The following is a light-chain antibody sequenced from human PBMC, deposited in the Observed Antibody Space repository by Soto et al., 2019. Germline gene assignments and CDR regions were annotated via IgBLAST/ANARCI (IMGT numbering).Light chain of an antibody. J-gene: IGLJ1*01. Sequence: QSALTQPPSASGSPGQSVTISCIGTSSDVGDYDYVSWYQHHPGKAPKLIIYEVSKRPSGVPDRFSGSKSGNTASLTVSGLQAEDEADYYCTSYAGSNNVCVFGTGTKLTVL. CDR1: SSDVGDYDY. CDR2: EVS. V-gene: IGLV2-8*01. CDR3: TSYAGSNNVCV.